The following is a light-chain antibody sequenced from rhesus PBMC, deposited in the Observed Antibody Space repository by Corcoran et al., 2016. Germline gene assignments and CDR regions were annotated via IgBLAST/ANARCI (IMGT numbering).Light chain of an antibody. Sequence: DIQMTQSPSSLSASVGDKVTITCHASQGISSWLAWYQQKPGKAPKPLFYYASSLKSGDPSRFSGVGSGTDYTLAHSGRQPEDFATYYCQQDGALQWTFGKGTKVEIE. V-gene: IGKV1-19*01. CDR3: QQDGALQWT. CDR1: QGISSW. J-gene: IGKJ1*01. CDR2: YAS.